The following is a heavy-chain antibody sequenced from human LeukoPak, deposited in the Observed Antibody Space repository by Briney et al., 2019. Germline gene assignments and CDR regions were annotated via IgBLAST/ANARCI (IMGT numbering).Heavy chain of an antibody. CDR2: INPSGGST. CDR1: GGTFSSYA. J-gene: IGHJ4*02. V-gene: IGHV1-46*01. Sequence: ASVKVSCKASGGTFSSYAISWVRQAPGQGLEWMGIINPSGGSTSYAQKFQGRVTMTRDTSTSTVYMELSSLRSEDTAVYYCARGLGELLWGCDYWGQGTLVTVSS. D-gene: IGHD3-10*01. CDR3: ARGLGELLWGCDY.